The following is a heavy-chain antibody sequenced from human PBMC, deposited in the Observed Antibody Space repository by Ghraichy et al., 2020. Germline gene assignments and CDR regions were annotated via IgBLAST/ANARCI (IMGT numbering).Heavy chain of an antibody. D-gene: IGHD2-15*01. CDR1: GGSISSYY. CDR2: IYYSGST. J-gene: IGHJ5*02. Sequence: SETLSLTCTVSGGSISSYYWSWIRQSPGKGLEWIGYIYYSGSTNYNPSLKSRVTISVDTSKNQFSLKLSSVNAADTAVYYFAREGYCSGGSCYSGWFDPWGQGTLVTVSS. V-gene: IGHV4-59*01. CDR3: AREGYCSGGSCYSGWFDP.